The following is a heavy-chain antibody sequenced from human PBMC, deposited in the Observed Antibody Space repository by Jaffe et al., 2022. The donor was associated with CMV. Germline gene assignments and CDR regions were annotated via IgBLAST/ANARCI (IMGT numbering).Heavy chain of an antibody. D-gene: IGHD1-7*01. CDR2: INPNSGGT. CDR1: GYTFTGYY. V-gene: IGHV1-2*02. CDR3: ARDRITGTTPYYYGMDV. Sequence: QVQLVQSGAEVKKPGASVKVSCKASGYTFTGYYMHWVRQAPGQGLEWMGWINPNSGGTNYAQKFQGRVTMTRDTSISTAYMELSRLRSDDTAVYYCARDRITGTTPYYYGMDVWGQGTTVTVSS. J-gene: IGHJ6*02.